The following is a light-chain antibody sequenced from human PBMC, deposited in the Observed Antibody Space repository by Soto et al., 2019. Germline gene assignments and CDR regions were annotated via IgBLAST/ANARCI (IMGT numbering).Light chain of an antibody. CDR2: GAS. Sequence: EILFTQSPGTLSLSPGERATLSCRASQSVSSTYFAWYQQKPGQSPSLLLYGASIRANGIPDRFSGSGSGTDLTLTISRLEPEDFAVYDCQPYSSSPTLTFGGGTKVDIK. CDR3: QPYSSSPTLT. V-gene: IGKV3-20*01. J-gene: IGKJ4*01. CDR1: QSVSSTY.